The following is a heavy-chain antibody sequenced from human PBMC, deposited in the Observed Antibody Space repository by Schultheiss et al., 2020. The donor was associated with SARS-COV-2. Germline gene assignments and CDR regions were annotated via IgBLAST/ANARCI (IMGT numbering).Heavy chain of an antibody. CDR2: IIPIFGTA. Sequence: SVKVSCKASGGTFSSYAISWVRQAPGQGLEWMGGIIPIFGTANYAQKFQGRVTMTRDTSTSTVYMELSSLRSEDTAVYYCARDAVAGEEYFQHWGQGTLVTVSS. D-gene: IGHD6-19*01. CDR3: ARDAVAGEEYFQH. CDR1: GGTFSSYA. V-gene: IGHV1-69*05. J-gene: IGHJ1*01.